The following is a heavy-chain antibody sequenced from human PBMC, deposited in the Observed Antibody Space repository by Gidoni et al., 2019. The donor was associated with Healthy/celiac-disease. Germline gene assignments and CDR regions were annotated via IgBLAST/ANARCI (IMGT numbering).Heavy chain of an antibody. CDR2: IYHLGST. D-gene: IGHD3-3*01. J-gene: IGHJ4*02. Sequence: QVQLQESGPGLVKPSGTLSLTCAVSGGSIISSNWWSWVRQPPGKGLEWIGEIYHLGSTNYNPSLKSRVTISVDKSKNQFSLKLSSVTAADTAVYYCARDSRVLRFLDYPEDYWGQGTLVTVSS. CDR1: GGSIISSNW. V-gene: IGHV4-4*02. CDR3: ARDSRVLRFLDYPEDY.